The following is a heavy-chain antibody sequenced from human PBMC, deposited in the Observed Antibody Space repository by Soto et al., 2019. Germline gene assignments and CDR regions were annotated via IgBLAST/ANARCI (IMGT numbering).Heavy chain of an antibody. Sequence: SVKVSCKASVYTFTGYFMHWVRQAPGEGLEWMGWINPNSGATKYAPKFQGRVTMTRDTSNRTAYLELSRLTSDDTAIYYCARGGGTTLAPLPWGQGTPVTASS. CDR3: ARGGGTTLAPLP. V-gene: IGHV1-2*02. D-gene: IGHD3-16*01. CDR2: INPNSGAT. J-gene: IGHJ5*02. CDR1: VYTFTGYF.